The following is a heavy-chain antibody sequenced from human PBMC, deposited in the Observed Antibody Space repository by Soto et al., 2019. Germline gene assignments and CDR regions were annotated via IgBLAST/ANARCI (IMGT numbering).Heavy chain of an antibody. D-gene: IGHD3-22*01. J-gene: IGHJ5*02. V-gene: IGHV3-23*01. CDR1: GFTFSSYA. CDR3: ASMIVVVISWGWFDP. CDR2: ISGSGGST. Sequence: GSLRLSCAASGFTFSSYAMSWVRQAPGKGLEWVSAISGSGGSTYYADSVKGRFTISRDNSKNTLYLQMNSLRAEDTAVYYCASMIVVVISWGWFDPWGQGTLVTVSS.